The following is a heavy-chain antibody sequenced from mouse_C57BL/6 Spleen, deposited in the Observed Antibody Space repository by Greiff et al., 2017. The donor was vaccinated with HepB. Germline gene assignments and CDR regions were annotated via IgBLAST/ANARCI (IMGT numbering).Heavy chain of an antibody. CDR2: INPYNGDT. V-gene: IGHV1-20*01. J-gene: IGHJ2*01. D-gene: IGHD1-1*01. CDR1: GYSFTGYF. CDR3: ARDYGRQYYFDY. Sequence: VQLQQSGPELVKPGDSVKISCKASGYSFTGYFMNWVMQSHGKSLEWIGRINPYNGDTFYNQKFKGKATLTVDKSSSTAHMELRSLTSEDSAVYYCARDYGRQYYFDYWGQGTTLTVSS.